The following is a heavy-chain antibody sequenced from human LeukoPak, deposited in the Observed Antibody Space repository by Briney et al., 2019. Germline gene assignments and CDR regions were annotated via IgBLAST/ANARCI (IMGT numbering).Heavy chain of an antibody. J-gene: IGHJ4*02. CDR1: GYTFTSYG. V-gene: IGHV1-18*01. CDR2: ISAYNGNT. CDR3: ARAFRVAAAGTPDY. Sequence: ASVKVSCKASGYTFTSYGISWVRQAPGQGLEWMGWISAYNGNTNYAQKLQGRVTMTTDTSTSTAYMELRSLRSDDTAVYHCARAFRVAAAGTPDYWGQGTLATVSS. D-gene: IGHD6-13*01.